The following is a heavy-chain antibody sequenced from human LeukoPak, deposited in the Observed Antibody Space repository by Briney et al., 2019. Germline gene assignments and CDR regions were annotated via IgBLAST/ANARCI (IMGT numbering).Heavy chain of an antibody. V-gene: IGHV3-23*01. CDR1: GFTFSSYW. CDR2: ISSSGGTT. Sequence: GGSLRLSCAASGFTFSSYWMSWVRQAPGKGLEWVSTISSSGGTTHYADSVKGRFTISRDNSKNTLYLQMNSLRAEDTAVYYCANAPVYSSSWYGFYYWGQGTQVTVSS. D-gene: IGHD6-13*01. J-gene: IGHJ4*02. CDR3: ANAPVYSSSWYGFYY.